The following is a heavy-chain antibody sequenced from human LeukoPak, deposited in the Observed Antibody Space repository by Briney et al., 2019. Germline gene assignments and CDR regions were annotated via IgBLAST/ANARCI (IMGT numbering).Heavy chain of an antibody. CDR2: IFANGDIT. V-gene: IGHV3-64D*09. CDR1: GFTFSAYP. J-gene: IGHJ6*02. Sequence: GGSLRLSCSASGFTFSAYPMHWVHQAPGKGLEYVSTIFANGDITSYAASVKGRFTTSRDNSKNTVYLQMSSLRPEDTAVYYCVKSPSDGLDVWGQGATVTVSS. CDR3: VKSPSDGLDV.